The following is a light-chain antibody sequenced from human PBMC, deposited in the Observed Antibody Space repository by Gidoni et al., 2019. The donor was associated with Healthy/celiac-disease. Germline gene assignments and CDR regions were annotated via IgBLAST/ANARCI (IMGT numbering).Light chain of an antibody. V-gene: IGKV1-39*01. J-gene: IGKJ3*01. CDR3: QQSYSTPRFT. CDR2: AAS. CDR1: QSISSY. Sequence: DIQMTQSPSSLSASVGDRVTITCRASQSISSYLNWYQQKPGKAPKLLIYAASSLQSGVPSRFSGSGSGTDDTLTISSLQPEDFATYDCQQSYSTPRFTFGPGTKVDIK.